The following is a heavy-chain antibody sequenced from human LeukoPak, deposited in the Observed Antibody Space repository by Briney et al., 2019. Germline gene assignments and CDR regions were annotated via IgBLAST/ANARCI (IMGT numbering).Heavy chain of an antibody. CDR1: GFTFNRHW. Sequence: GGSLRLSCAASGFTFNRHWMHWVRQAPGKGLVWVSYINNDGSGTIYADSVKGRFTISRDSAKNTLYLQMNSLRAEDTAVYYCAVRGYSGYDTSYFDYWGQGTLVTVSS. CDR3: AVRGYSGYDTSYFDY. D-gene: IGHD5-12*01. CDR2: INNDGSGT. V-gene: IGHV3-74*01. J-gene: IGHJ4*02.